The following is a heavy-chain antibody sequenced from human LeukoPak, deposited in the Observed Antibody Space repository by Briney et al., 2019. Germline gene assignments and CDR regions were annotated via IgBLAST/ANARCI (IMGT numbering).Heavy chain of an antibody. J-gene: IGHJ5*02. CDR1: GGSISSGGYY. CDR2: IYHSGST. Sequence: PSETLSLTCTVSGGSISSGGYYWSWIRQPPGKGLEWIGYIYHSGSTYYNPSLKSRVTISVDRSKNQFSLKLSSVTAADTAVYYCARELWRGSGWSWGQGTLVTVSS. CDR3: ARELWRGSGWS. V-gene: IGHV4-30-2*01. D-gene: IGHD6-19*01.